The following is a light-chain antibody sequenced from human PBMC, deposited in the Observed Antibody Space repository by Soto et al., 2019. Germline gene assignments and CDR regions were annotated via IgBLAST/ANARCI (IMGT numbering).Light chain of an antibody. Sequence: EVVLTQSPGTLSLSPGERATVSCRASQTVSNNYLAWYQKKPGQAPRLLIYGASTRATGIPDRFTGSGSGIDFALPITRLEPEYFAVYYCQQYGGSVPRPFGQGTKVEI. V-gene: IGKV3-20*01. CDR2: GAS. J-gene: IGKJ1*01. CDR3: QQYGGSVPRP. CDR1: QTVSNNY.